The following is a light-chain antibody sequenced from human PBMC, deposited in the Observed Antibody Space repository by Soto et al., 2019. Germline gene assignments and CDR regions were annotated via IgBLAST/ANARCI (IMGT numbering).Light chain of an antibody. J-gene: IGKJ1*01. CDR2: DAS. Sequence: DIHLTQSPSTLSASVGDRVTITCRASQSVSIWLAWNRQKPGKAPEVLVWDASSLQRGVPSRFSGSGSGTEFTLTISSLQPDDFATYYCQQYNGYSTWTFDQGTKVEIK. CDR1: QSVSIW. CDR3: QQYNGYSTWT. V-gene: IGKV1-5*01.